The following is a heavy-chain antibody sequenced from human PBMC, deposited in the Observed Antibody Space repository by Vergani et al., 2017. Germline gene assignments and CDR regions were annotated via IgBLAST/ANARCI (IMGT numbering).Heavy chain of an antibody. D-gene: IGHD3-3*01. J-gene: IGHJ2*01. CDR1: GFTFDDYA. V-gene: IGHV3-9*01. CDR3: AKDHYDFWSGYPNLSPVDL. CDR2: ISWNSGSI. Sequence: EVQLVESGGGLVQPGRSLRLSCAASGFTFDDYAMHWVRQAPGKGLEWVSGISWNSGSIGYADSVTGRFTISRDNAKNSLYLQMNSLRAEDTAWYYCAKDHYDFWSGYPNLSPVDLWGRGTLVTVSS.